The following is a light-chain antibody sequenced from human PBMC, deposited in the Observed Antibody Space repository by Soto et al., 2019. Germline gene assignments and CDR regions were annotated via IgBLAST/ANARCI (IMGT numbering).Light chain of an antibody. V-gene: IGKV1-5*03. CDR2: KAS. J-gene: IGKJ5*01. Sequence: IERPQSPSTLSGSVGDRVTITCRASQTISSWLAWYQQKPGKAPKLLIYKASTLKSGVPSRFSGSGSGTEFTLTISSLQPDDFATYYCQQYHTSSITFGQGTRLEIK. CDR1: QTISSW. CDR3: QQYHTSSIT.